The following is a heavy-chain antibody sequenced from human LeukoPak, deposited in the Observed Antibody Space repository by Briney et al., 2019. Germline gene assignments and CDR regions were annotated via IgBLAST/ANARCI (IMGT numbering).Heavy chain of an antibody. Sequence: GGSLRLSCAASGFTFSTFSMNWVRQAPGKGLEWLSYISSSSTIYYADSVKGRFTISRDNAKNSLYLQMNSLRAEDTAVYYCAPLGEYSTSSGPFDYWGQGTLVTVSS. CDR1: GFTFSTFS. CDR2: ISSSSTI. V-gene: IGHV3-48*01. CDR3: APLGEYSTSSGPFDY. J-gene: IGHJ4*02. D-gene: IGHD6-6*01.